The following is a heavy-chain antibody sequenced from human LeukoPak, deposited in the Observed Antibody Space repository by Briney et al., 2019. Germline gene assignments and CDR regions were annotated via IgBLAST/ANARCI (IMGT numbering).Heavy chain of an antibody. CDR1: GFTFSSYS. J-gene: IGHJ6*03. V-gene: IGHV3-30*02. D-gene: IGHD3-3*01. CDR2: FHYDGNDK. Sequence: GGSLRLSCAASGFTFSSYSMNWVRQVPGKGLEWVAFFHYDGNDKYFADSVKGRFTISRDYSKNTLYLQMNSLRAEDTAVYYCARDQSDFWSIGYYYMDVWGKGTTVTVSS. CDR3: ARDQSDFWSIGYYYMDV.